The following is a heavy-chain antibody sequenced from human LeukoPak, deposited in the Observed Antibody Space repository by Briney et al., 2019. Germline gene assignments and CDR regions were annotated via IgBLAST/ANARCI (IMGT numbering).Heavy chain of an antibody. V-gene: IGHV3-20*04. J-gene: IGHJ5*02. CDR1: GFTFDDYG. D-gene: IGHD6-13*01. Sequence: GGSLRLSCAASGFTFDDYGMSSVRQAPGKGLEWVSGINLNGGSTGYADSVKGRFTISRDNAKNSLYLQMNSLRAEDTALYYCARVVAAAGTDWFDPWGQGTLVTVSS. CDR3: ARVVAAAGTDWFDP. CDR2: INLNGGST.